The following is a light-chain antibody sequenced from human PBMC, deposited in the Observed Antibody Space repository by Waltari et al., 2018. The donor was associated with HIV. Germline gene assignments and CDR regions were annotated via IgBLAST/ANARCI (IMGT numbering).Light chain of an antibody. Sequence: VIWMTQSPSLPSAPTGDRVTHSCRMSQGISNYLAWYQQQPGKAPELLISAASTLQRGVPSRFSGSGSGTDFTLTISCLQSEDFATYYCQQYYSFPYTFGQGTKLEIK. CDR2: AAS. CDR3: QQYYSFPYT. V-gene: IGKV1D-8*01. J-gene: IGKJ2*01. CDR1: QGISNY.